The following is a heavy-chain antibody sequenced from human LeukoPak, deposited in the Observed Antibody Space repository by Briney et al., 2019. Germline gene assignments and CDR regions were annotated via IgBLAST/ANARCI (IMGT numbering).Heavy chain of an antibody. CDR2: IKPNSGGT. CDR1: GYTFTGYY. V-gene: IGHV1-2*06. J-gene: IGHJ3*01. CDR3: ARRATTTAFDG. D-gene: IGHD1-1*01. Sequence: GASVKVSCKASGYTFTGYYIHWVRQAPGQGLEWMGRIKPNSGGTHYPQQFQGRVPMPRHPSISTAYMDLHRLRSGDTAVYYCARRATTTAFDGWGEETKVTVCS.